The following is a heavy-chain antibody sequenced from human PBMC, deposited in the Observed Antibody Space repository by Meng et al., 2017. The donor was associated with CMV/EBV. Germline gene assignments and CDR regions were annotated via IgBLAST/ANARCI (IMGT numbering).Heavy chain of an antibody. CDR3: ARASRQLELEGNNWFDP. CDR2: IIPILGIA. Sequence: SAKVSCKASGGIFNSYATSWVRQAPGQGLEWMGGIIPILGIANYAQKFQGRVTITADKATSTANMELNSLRSEDTAMYYYARASRQLELEGNNWFDPWGQGTLVTVSS. J-gene: IGHJ5*02. D-gene: IGHD1-7*01. V-gene: IGHV1-69*10. CDR1: GGIFNSYA.